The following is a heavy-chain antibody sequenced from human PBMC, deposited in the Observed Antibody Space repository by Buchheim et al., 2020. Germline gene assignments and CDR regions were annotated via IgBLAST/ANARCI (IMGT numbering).Heavy chain of an antibody. CDR1: GFTFSGYD. D-gene: IGHD5-24*01. V-gene: IGHV3-30*03. Sequence: QVQLVESGGGVVQPGRSLRLSCAASGFTFSGYDMHWVRQAPGKGLEWVAIISYDGSDKYYADSVKGRFTISRDNSKNTLYSQMSSLRAEDTAVYYCARRRDGYRDWGQGTL. CDR3: ARRRDGYRD. J-gene: IGHJ4*02. CDR2: ISYDGSDK.